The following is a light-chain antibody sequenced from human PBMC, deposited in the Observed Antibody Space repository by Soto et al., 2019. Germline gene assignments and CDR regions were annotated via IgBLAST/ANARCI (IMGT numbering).Light chain of an antibody. CDR3: HSYYVRLRGPA. CDR1: RSNIGAGYD. Sequence: QSVLTQPPSLSGAPGQRGTISCTGSRSNIGAGYDVHWYQHLPGTAPKVLIFDNSNRPSGVPERFSDSKSGTSASLAITGLQAEDEAVYYCHSYYVRLRGPAFGGGTKLTVL. CDR2: DNS. J-gene: IGLJ2*01. V-gene: IGLV1-40*01.